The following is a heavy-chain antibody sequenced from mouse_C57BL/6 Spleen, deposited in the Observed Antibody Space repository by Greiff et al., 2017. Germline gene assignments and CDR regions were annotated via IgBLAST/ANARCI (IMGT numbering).Heavy chain of an antibody. D-gene: IGHD1-1*01. CDR3: ARDRITTVVAPPV. CDR1: GYSITSGYY. CDR2: ISYDGSN. Sequence: EVKLMESGPGLVKPSQSLSLTCSVTGYSITSGYYWNWIRQFPGNKLEWMGYISYDGSNNYNPSLKNRISITRDTSKNQFFLKLNSVTTEDTATYYCARDRITTVVAPPVWGTGTTVTVSS. J-gene: IGHJ1*03. V-gene: IGHV3-6*01.